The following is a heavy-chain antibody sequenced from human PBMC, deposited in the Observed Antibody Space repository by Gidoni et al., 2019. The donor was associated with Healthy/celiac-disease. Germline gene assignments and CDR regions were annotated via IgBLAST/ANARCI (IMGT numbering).Heavy chain of an antibody. J-gene: IGHJ4*02. CDR1: GFTFSGSA. D-gene: IGHD6-13*01. V-gene: IGHV3-73*01. CDR2: IRSKANSYAT. Sequence: EVQLVESGGGLVQPGESLKLSCAASGFTFSGSAMHWVRQASGKGLAWVGRIRSKANSYATAYAASVKGRFTISRDDSKNTAYLQMNSLKTEDTAVYYCTRRIAAAGFDYWGQGTLVTVSS. CDR3: TRRIAAAGFDY.